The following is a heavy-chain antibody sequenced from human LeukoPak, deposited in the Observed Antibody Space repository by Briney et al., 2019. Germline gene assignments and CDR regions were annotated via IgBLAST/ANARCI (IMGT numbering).Heavy chain of an antibody. V-gene: IGHV3-48*01. J-gene: IGHJ4*02. D-gene: IGHD6-19*01. CDR1: GFTFSSYS. Sequence: GGSLRLSCAASGFTFSSYSMNWVRQAPGKGLEWVSCISSSSSTIYYADSVKGRFTISRDNAKNSLYLQMNSLRAEDTAVYYCARDEPYSSGMYYFDYWGQGTLVTVSS. CDR3: ARDEPYSSGMYYFDY. CDR2: ISSSSSTI.